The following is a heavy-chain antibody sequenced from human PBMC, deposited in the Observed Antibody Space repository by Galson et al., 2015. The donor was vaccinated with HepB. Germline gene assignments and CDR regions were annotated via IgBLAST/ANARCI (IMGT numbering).Heavy chain of an antibody. CDR1: GFTFSSYG. V-gene: IGHV3-33*01. Sequence: SLRLSCAASGFTFSSYGMHWVRQAPGKGLEWVAVIWYDGSNKYYADSVKGRFTISRDNSKNTLYLQMNSLRAEDTAVYYCARDLRYFDFIFDCWGQGTLVTVSS. CDR3: ARDLRYFDFIFDC. J-gene: IGHJ4*02. CDR2: IWYDGSNK. D-gene: IGHD3-9*01.